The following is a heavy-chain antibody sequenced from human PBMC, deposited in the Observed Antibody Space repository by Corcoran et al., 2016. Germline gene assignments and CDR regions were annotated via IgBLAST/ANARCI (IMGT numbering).Heavy chain of an antibody. CDR2: ISYDGSNK. J-gene: IGHJ4*02. V-gene: IGHV3-30*18. CDR1: GFTFSSYG. CDR3: AKGTLPVVVITLPDY. Sequence: QVQLVESGGGVVQPGRSLRLSCAASGFTFSSYGMHWVRQDPGKGLEWVAVISYDGSNKYYADSVKGRFTISRDNSKNTLYLQMNSLRAEYTAVYDGAKGTLPVVVITLPDYWGQGTLVTGSS. D-gene: IGHD3-22*01.